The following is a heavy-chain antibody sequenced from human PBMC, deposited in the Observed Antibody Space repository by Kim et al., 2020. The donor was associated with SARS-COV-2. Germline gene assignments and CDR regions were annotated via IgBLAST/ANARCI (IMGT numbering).Heavy chain of an antibody. Sequence: GGSLRLSCAASGFTFSSYEMNWVRQAPGKGLEWVSYISSRGVTIYYADSVKGRFTISRDNAKNSLYLQMNSLRAEDTAIYYCARGYSSGWGVTYWGQGTLFTASS. CDR3: ARGYSSGWGVTY. J-gene: IGHJ4*02. V-gene: IGHV3-48*03. CDR1: GFTFSSYE. D-gene: IGHD6-19*01. CDR2: ISSRGVTI.